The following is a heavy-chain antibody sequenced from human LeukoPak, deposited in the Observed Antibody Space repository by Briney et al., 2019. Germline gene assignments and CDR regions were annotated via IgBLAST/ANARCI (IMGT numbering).Heavy chain of an antibody. CDR2: IYTDGIRT. CDR1: GITFSNYW. V-gene: IGHV3-74*01. J-gene: IGHJ6*03. Sequence: GGSLRLSCTASGITFSNYWMHWVRQAPGKGLVWVSRIYTDGIRTDYADSVKGRFTISRDNAKNTLFLQMNSLRAEDTAVYYCAKDPRGLLYYYYYMDVWGKGTTVTVSS. D-gene: IGHD3-10*01. CDR3: AKDPRGLLYYYYYMDV.